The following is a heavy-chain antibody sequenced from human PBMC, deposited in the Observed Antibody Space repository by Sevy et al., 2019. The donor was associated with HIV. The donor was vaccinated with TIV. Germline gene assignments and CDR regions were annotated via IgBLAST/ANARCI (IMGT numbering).Heavy chain of an antibody. CDR3: ARDGGYCSSTSCSRSFDY. J-gene: IGHJ4*02. D-gene: IGHD2-2*01. Sequence: ASVKVSCKASGGTFSSYAISWVRQAPGQGLEWMGGIIPIFGTANYAQKFQGRVTITADESTSTAYMELSSLRSEDTAVYYCARDGGYCSSTSCSRSFDYWGQRTLVTVSS. CDR1: GGTFSSYA. CDR2: IIPIFGTA. V-gene: IGHV1-69*13.